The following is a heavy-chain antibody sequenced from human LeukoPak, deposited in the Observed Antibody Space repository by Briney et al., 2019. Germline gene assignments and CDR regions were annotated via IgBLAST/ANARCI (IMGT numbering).Heavy chain of an antibody. CDR2: IYTSGST. D-gene: IGHD3-22*01. J-gene: IGHJ5*02. Sequence: PSQTLSLTCTVSGGSISSGSYYWSWIRQPAGKGLEWIGRIYTSGSTKYNPSLKSRVTISVDTSKNQFSLKLNSVTAADTAVYYCARGTYYYDSSARNWFDPWGQGTLVTVSS. CDR1: GGSISSGSYY. CDR3: ARGTYYYDSSARNWFDP. V-gene: IGHV4-61*02.